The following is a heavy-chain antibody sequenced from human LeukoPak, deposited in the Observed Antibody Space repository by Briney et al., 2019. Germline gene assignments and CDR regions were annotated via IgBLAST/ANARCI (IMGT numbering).Heavy chain of an antibody. Sequence: QTGGSLRLSCAASGFTFSSYGMHWVRQAPGKGLEWVAFIRYDGSNKYYADSVKGRFTISRDNSKNTLYLQMNSLRAEDTAVYYCAKDISPYQLLQGYFDYWGQGTLVTVSS. V-gene: IGHV3-30*02. J-gene: IGHJ4*02. CDR3: AKDISPYQLLQGYFDY. D-gene: IGHD2-2*01. CDR1: GFTFSSYG. CDR2: IRYDGSNK.